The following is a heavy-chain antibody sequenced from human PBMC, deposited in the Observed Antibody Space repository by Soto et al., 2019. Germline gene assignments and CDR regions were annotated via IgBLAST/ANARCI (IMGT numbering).Heavy chain of an antibody. CDR3: ARGVSIAVVGSYYYYYGMDV. V-gene: IGHV4-34*01. CDR1: GGSFSGYY. D-gene: IGHD6-19*01. CDR2: INHSGST. Sequence: SETLSLTCAVYGGSFSGYYWSWIRQPPGKGLEWIGEINHSGSTNYNPSLKSRVTISVDTSKNQFSLKLSSVTAADTAVYYCARGVSIAVVGSYYYYYGMDVWGQGTTVTVSS. J-gene: IGHJ6*02.